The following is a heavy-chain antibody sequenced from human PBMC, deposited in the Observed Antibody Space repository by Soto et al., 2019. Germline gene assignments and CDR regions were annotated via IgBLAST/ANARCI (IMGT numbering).Heavy chain of an antibody. CDR3: TADDPINRN. CDR2: IKSKVDSATT. Sequence: GGSLRLSCAASGFTFSNAWMSWVRQAPGKGLEWVGRIKSKVDSATTDYAAPVKGRFSISRDDSRNTLYLQMNSLKIEDTAVYYCTADDPINRNWGQGTLVTVSS. V-gene: IGHV3-15*01. J-gene: IGHJ4*02. CDR1: GFTFSNAW.